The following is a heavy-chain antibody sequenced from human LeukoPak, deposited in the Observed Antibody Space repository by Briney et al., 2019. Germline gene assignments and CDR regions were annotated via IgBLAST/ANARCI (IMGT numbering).Heavy chain of an antibody. CDR1: GFTFSSYE. Sequence: GGSLRLSCAASGFTFSSYEMNWVRQAPGKGLEWVANIKQDGSEKYYVDSVKGRFTISRDNAKNSLYLQMNSLRAEDTAVYYCARDSALGATPGAYAFDIWGQGTMVTVSS. V-gene: IGHV3-7*01. CDR2: IKQDGSEK. J-gene: IGHJ3*02. D-gene: IGHD1-26*01. CDR3: ARDSALGATPGAYAFDI.